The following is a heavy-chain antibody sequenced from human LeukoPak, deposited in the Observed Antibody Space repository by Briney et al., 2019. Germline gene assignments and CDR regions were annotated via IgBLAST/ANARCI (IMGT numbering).Heavy chain of an antibody. Sequence: SETLSLTCTVSGGSISSSSHYWGWIRQPPGKGLEWIGSVYYSGSTNYNPSLKSRVTISVDTSKNQFSLKLSSVTAADTAVYYCARVKSSGWYGAFFDYWGQGTLVTVSS. CDR1: GGSISSSSHY. CDR3: ARVKSSGWYGAFFDY. CDR2: VYYSGST. D-gene: IGHD6-19*01. V-gene: IGHV4-39*07. J-gene: IGHJ4*02.